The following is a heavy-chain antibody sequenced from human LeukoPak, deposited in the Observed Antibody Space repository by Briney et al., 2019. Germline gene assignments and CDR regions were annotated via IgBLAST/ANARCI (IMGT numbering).Heavy chain of an antibody. J-gene: IGHJ4*02. CDR1: AFTVSSNY. Sequence: GGSLRLSCAASAFTVSSNYMSWVRQAPGKGLEWVSVIYSGGRTYYADSVKGRFTISRDNSKNTLYLQMNSLRAEDTAVYYCARGTLNIPGEHGAFDYWGQGTLVTVSS. CDR3: ARGTLNIPGEHGAFDY. D-gene: IGHD1-14*01. V-gene: IGHV3-66*01. CDR2: IYSGGRT.